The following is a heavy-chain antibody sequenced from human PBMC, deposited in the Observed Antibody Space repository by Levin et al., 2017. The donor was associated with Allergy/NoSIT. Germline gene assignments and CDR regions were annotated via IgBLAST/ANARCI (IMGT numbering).Heavy chain of an antibody. Sequence: GGSLRLSCAASGFTFSSYAMSWVRQAPGKGLEWVSAISGSGGSTYYADSVKGRFTISRDNSKNTLYLQMNSLRAEDTAVYYCAKDAEYSSSSAEDDELMGAFDIWGQGTMVTVSS. V-gene: IGHV3-23*01. CDR2: ISGSGGST. J-gene: IGHJ3*02. CDR3: AKDAEYSSSSAEDDELMGAFDI. CDR1: GFTFSSYA. D-gene: IGHD6-6*01.